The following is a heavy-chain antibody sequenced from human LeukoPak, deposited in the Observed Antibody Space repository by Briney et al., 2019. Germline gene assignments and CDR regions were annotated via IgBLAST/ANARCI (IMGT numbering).Heavy chain of an antibody. V-gene: IGHV3-30*02. CDR3: AKGLSRGVTRDAFDI. CDR1: GFTFSSYG. J-gene: IGHJ3*02. CDR2: IRYDGSNK. Sequence: PGGSLRLSCAASGFTFSSYGMHWVRQAPGKGLEWVAFIRYDGSNKYYADSVKGRFTISRDNSKNTLYLQMNSLRAEDTAVYYCAKGLSRGVTRDAFDIWGQGTMVTVSS. D-gene: IGHD3-10*01.